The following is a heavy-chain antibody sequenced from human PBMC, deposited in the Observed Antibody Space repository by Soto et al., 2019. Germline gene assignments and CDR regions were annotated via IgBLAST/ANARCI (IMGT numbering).Heavy chain of an antibody. Sequence: GTSAKVSCEESRDSFTSYGSSWLRHSQGQGLEWMGWISAYNGNTNYAQKLQGRVTMTTDTSTSTAYMELRSLRSDDTAVYYCARRLWFGELSWFEPWGQGTLVTVSS. D-gene: IGHD3-10*01. V-gene: IGHV1-18*01. CDR1: RDSFTSYG. J-gene: IGHJ5*02. CDR2: ISAYNGNT. CDR3: ARRLWFGELSWFEP.